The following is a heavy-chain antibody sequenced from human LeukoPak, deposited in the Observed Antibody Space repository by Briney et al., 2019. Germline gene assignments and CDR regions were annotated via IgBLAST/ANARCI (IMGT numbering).Heavy chain of an antibody. CDR3: ARRPIAARLFDY. J-gene: IGHJ4*02. V-gene: IGHV3-21*01. D-gene: IGHD6-6*01. CDR2: ISSSSSTM. Sequence: GGSLRLSCAASGFTFSISTMNWVRQAPGKGLEWVSSISSSSSTMHYADSVKGRLTISRDNAKNSLYLQINSLRAEDTAVYYCARRPIAARLFDYWGQGTLVTVSS. CDR1: GFTFSIST.